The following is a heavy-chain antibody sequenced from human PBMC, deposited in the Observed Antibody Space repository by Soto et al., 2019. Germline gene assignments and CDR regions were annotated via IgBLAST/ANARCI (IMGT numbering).Heavy chain of an antibody. Sequence: EVQLLDSGGGLVQPGGSLGLSCAASGFTFSTYAMTWFRQGPRKGLEWVPGMGGSGGRSCYGDAVKGRFSISRDNSNSTLYLPMNRLRAEDTAVYDCAKAYFVWSREQTYNLDYWGQGTLVTVSS. D-gene: IGHD3-16*01. CDR3: AKAYFVWSREQTYNLDY. V-gene: IGHV3-23*01. J-gene: IGHJ4*02. CDR1: GFTFSTYA. CDR2: MGGSGGRS.